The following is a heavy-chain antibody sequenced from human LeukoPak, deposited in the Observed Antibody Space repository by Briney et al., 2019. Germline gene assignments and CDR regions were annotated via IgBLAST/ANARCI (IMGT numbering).Heavy chain of an antibody. V-gene: IGHV3-9*01. Sequence: LRLSCAASGFTFDDYAMHWVRLAPGKGLEWVSGIIWNGGSIGYADSVKGRFTISRDNAKNSLYLQMNSLRAEDTALYYCARSASSYYYMDVWGKGTTVTVSS. CDR1: GFTFDDYA. CDR2: IIWNGGSI. J-gene: IGHJ6*03. CDR3: ARSASSYYYMDV. D-gene: IGHD6-6*01.